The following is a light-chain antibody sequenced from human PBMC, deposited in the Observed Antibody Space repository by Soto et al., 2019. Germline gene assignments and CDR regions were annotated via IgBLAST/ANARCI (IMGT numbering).Light chain of an antibody. V-gene: IGLV2-23*02. Sequence: QSALTQPASVSGSPGQSITISCTGTSSDVGSYNLVSWYQQHPGKDPKIMIYEVNRRPSGVSNRFSGSKSGNTASLTISGLQAEDEADYYCCSYAGGSTFEWVFGGGTKLTVL. J-gene: IGLJ3*02. CDR2: EVN. CDR1: SSDVGSYNL. CDR3: CSYAGGSTFEWV.